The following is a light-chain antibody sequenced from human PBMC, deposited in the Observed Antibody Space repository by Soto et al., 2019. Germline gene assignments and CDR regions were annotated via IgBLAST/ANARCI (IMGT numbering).Light chain of an antibody. CDR1: QSVGGN. CDR2: GAS. Sequence: IGMTQSPATLSVSPGERATFSCRASQSVGGNLAWYQQKPGQGPRLLIYGASTRATDIPARFSGSGSGTGFTLTISSLQSEDFAVYYCQQYNKWPFTFGPGTRLEIK. CDR3: QQYNKWPFT. J-gene: IGKJ5*01. V-gene: IGKV3-15*01.